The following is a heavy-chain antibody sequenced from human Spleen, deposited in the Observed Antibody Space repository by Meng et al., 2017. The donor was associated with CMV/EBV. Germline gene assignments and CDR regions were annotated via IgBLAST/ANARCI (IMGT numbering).Heavy chain of an antibody. J-gene: IGHJ5*02. CDR1: GGTFSSNG. CDR3: ARERGVGTTRMFDP. Sequence: SGGTFSSNGISWGRQAPGQGLEWVGGLTPIFGTSNYEQKFQGRVTITTDESTRTAYMELRSLRSEDTAVYYCARERGVGTTRMFDPWGQGTLVTVSS. D-gene: IGHD3-10*01. V-gene: IGHV1-69*05. CDR2: LTPIFGTS.